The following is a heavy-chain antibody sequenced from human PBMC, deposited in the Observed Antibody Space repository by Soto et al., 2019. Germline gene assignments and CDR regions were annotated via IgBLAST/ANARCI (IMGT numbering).Heavy chain of an antibody. J-gene: IGHJ5*01. CDR1: GFSPSNPRMG. CDR3: ARIGYVTLTGYYNTFAF. V-gene: IGHV2-26*01. Sequence: SGPTLVNPTETLPLTCTVSGFSPSNPRMGVSWIRQPPGKSLEWLAHILSNDDRSYSASLFGRLTISKDTSRSQVVLTMANMDPADTATYYCARIGYVTLTGYYNTFAFWGQGAPVTVSS. CDR2: ILSNDDR. D-gene: IGHD3-9*01.